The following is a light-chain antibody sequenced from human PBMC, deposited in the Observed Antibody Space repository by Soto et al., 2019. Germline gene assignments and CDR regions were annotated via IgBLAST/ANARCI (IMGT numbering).Light chain of an antibody. V-gene: IGKV3-20*01. CDR2: GAF. J-gene: IGKJ1*01. CDR3: QQFGSSPRT. CDR1: QSVSSNY. Sequence: EIVLTQSPGTLSLSPWERATLSCRASQSVSSNYLAWYQQKPGQAPRLLIYGAFGRATGVPDRFSGSGSGTDFTLTISRLEPEDFAVYYCQQFGSSPRTFGQGTKVDIK.